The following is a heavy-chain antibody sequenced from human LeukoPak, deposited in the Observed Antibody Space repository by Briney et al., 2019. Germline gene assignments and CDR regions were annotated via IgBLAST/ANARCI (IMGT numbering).Heavy chain of an antibody. V-gene: IGHV3-23*01. CDR3: AKVNGGGLRYFDWLLR. CDR1: GFTFSSYA. D-gene: IGHD3-9*01. J-gene: IGHJ4*02. Sequence: GGSLRLSCAASGFTFSSYAMSWVRQAPGKGLEWVPAISGSGGSTYYADSVKGRFTISRDNSKNTLYLQMNSLRAEDTAVYYCAKVNGGGLRYFDWLLRWGQGTLVTVSS. CDR2: ISGSGGST.